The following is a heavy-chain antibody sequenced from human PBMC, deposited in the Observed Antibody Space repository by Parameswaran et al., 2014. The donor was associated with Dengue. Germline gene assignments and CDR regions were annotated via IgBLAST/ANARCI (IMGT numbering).Heavy chain of an antibody. CDR3: ARDGQPDFYYYGMDV. CDR2: INPSGGST. V-gene: IGHV1-46*01. Sequence: WVRQAPGQGLEWMGIINPSGGSTSYAQKFQGRVTMTRDTSTSTVYMELSSLRSEDTAVYYCARDGQPDFYYYGMDVWGQGTTVTVSS. J-gene: IGHJ6*02. D-gene: IGHD3-3*01.